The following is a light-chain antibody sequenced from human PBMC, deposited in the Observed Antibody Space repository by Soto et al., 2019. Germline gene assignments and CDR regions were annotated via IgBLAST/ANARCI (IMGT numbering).Light chain of an antibody. CDR3: QQYGNSPQT. V-gene: IGKV3-20*01. CDR1: QSLSNNIY. J-gene: IGKJ1*01. CDR2: GAS. Sequence: EIVLTHSPGTLFLSPGKRATLSCIASQSLSNNIYFAWYQQKPGQAPRLLIYGASSRATGIPNRFSGCVSGVNCTPTNSRLELEDGAVYYCQQYGNSPQTFGQGTKVDIK.